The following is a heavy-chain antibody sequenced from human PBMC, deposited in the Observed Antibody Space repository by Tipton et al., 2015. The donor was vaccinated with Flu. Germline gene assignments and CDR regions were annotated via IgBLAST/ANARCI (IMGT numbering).Heavy chain of an antibody. J-gene: IGHJ4*02. CDR2: IDPSNDDT. Sequence: QLVQSGAEVKKPGASVKISCQASGYTFTGYFLHWVRQAPGHGLEWLGRIDPSNDDTIYAQNFPGRVAMTGDTSISTAYIELSSLRSDDTAVYFCARSSGVTLYGVMIHTYLDYWGRGTLVTVSS. D-gene: IGHD3-3*01. CDR3: ARSSGVTLYGVMIHTYLDY. V-gene: IGHV1-2*06. CDR1: GYTFTGYF.